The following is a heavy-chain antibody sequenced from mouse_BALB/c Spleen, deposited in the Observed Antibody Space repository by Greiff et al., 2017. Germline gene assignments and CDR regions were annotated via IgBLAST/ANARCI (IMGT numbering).Heavy chain of an antibody. CDR2: ILPGSGST. CDR1: GYTFSSYW. CDR3: ARTHRYDGTSWFAY. D-gene: IGHD2-14*01. V-gene: IGHV1-9*01. J-gene: IGHJ3*01. Sequence: QVQLQQSGAELVKPGASVKISCKATGYTFSSYWIEWVKQRPGHGLEWIGEILPGSGSTNYNEKFKGKATFTADTSSNTAYMQLSSLTSEDSAVYYCARTHRYDGTSWFAYWGQGTLVTVSA.